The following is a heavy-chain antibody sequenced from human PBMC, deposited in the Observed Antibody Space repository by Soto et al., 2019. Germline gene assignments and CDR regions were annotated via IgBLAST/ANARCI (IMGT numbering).Heavy chain of an antibody. D-gene: IGHD2-2*02. CDR3: AREGLVPAATPWFDY. CDR2: INGGGDRT. CDR1: GFTFNTYV. J-gene: IGHJ4*02. V-gene: IGHV3-23*01. Sequence: GGSLRLSCAAPGFTFNTYVMNWVRQAPGKGLEWVSNINGGGDRTIYADSVKGRFTISRDNFKNILSLQMNSLRAEDTAVYYCAREGLVPAATPWFDYWGQGTLVTVSS.